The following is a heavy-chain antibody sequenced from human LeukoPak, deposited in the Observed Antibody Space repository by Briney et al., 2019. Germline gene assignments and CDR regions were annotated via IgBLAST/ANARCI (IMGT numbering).Heavy chain of an antibody. J-gene: IGHJ4*02. V-gene: IGHV3-21*01. CDR1: TFTLSSYN. D-gene: IGHD3-16*01. Sequence: GGSLRLSCAASTFTLSSYNMNWVRQAPGKGLEWVSSISYSGSYIYYADSVKGRFTISRDNAKNSLYLQMNGLRAEDTAVYYCAREDLVDTTRDYWGQGTLVTVSS. CDR2: ISYSGSYI. CDR3: AREDLVDTTRDY.